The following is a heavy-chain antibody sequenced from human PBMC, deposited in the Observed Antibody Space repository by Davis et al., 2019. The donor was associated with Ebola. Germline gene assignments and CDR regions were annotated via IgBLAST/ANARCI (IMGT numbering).Heavy chain of an antibody. CDR1: GGSVSSDNYY. Sequence: PGGSLRLSCTVSGGSVSSDNYYWSWIRQPPGKGLECIGYIYYSGSTTYNPSLESRVTISVDTSKNQFSLKVISVTAADTAVYYCATVAKDNSGWYHFDSWGQGTLVTVSS. V-gene: IGHV4-61*01. CDR2: IYYSGST. CDR3: ATVAKDNSGWYHFDS. J-gene: IGHJ4*02. D-gene: IGHD6-19*01.